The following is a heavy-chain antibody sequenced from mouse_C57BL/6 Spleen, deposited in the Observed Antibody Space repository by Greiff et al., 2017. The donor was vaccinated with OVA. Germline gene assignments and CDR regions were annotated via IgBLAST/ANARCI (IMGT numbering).Heavy chain of an antibody. CDR3: ARGVYDGYYPFAY. CDR1: GYTFTSYG. V-gene: IGHV1-81*01. J-gene: IGHJ3*01. CDR2: IYPRSGNT. Sequence: QVQLQQSGAELARPGASVKLSCKASGYTFTSYGISWVKQRTGQGLEWIGEIYPRSGNTYYNEKFKGKATLTADKSSSTAYMELRSLTSEDSAVYFCARGVYDGYYPFAYWGQGTLVTVSA. D-gene: IGHD2-3*01.